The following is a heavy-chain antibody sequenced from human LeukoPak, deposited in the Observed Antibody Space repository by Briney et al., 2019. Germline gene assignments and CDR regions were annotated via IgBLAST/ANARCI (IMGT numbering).Heavy chain of an antibody. Sequence: PGGSLRLSCAASGFTFSGSAMHWVRQASGEGLEWVGRIRSKANSYATAYAVSVKGRFTIPRDDSKNTAYLQMNSLKTEDTAVYYCTPTSTAMVTNFYYWGQGTLVTVSS. J-gene: IGHJ4*02. CDR3: TPTSTAMVTNFYY. CDR1: GFTFSGSA. V-gene: IGHV3-73*01. CDR2: IRSKANSYAT. D-gene: IGHD5-18*01.